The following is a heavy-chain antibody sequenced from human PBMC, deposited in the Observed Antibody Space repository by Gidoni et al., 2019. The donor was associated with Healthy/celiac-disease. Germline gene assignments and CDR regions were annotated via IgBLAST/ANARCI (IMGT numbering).Heavy chain of an antibody. D-gene: IGHD6-19*01. CDR2: ISWNSGSI. CDR1: GYTFDDSA. Sequence: EVQLVESGGGLVQPGRSLRPSCAASGYTFDDSAMHWVRQAPGKGLEWVSGISWNSGSIGYADSVKGRFTISRDNAKNSLYLQMNSLRAEDTALYYCAKDQMAVAGTSPSDYWGQGTLVTVSS. CDR3: AKDQMAVAGTSPSDY. J-gene: IGHJ4*02. V-gene: IGHV3-9*01.